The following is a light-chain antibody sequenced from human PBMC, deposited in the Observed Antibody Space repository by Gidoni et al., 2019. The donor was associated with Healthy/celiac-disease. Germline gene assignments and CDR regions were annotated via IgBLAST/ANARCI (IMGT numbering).Light chain of an antibody. CDR2: AAS. Sequence: DIQMTQSPSSLSASVGDRVTITCRASQSISSYLNWYQQKPGKAPKLLIYAASSLQSGVPSRFNGRGSGNDFTLTISSLQTEDFATYYCQQSYSTPGTFGQGTKVEIK. CDR1: QSISSY. V-gene: IGKV1-39*01. J-gene: IGKJ1*01. CDR3: QQSYSTPGT.